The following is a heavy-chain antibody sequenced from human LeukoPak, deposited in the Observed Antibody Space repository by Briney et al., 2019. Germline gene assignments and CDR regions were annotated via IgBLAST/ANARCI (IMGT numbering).Heavy chain of an antibody. CDR3: TTSYGDCDY. Sequence: GRSLTPSCAASGSTFSTTWISWVRQPPGKGLEWGGRIKSKTDARTTDYAAPAKGKLTIPRNDSKNTLYLQMNSLRPEDTAVCYCTTSYGDCDYWGQGNLVTVSS. V-gene: IGHV3-15*01. CDR2: IKSKTDARTT. D-gene: IGHD4-17*01. J-gene: IGHJ4*02. CDR1: GSTFSTTW.